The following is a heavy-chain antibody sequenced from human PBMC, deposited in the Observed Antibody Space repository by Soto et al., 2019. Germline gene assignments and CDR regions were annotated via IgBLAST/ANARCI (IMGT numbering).Heavy chain of an antibody. V-gene: IGHV4-59*01. J-gene: IGHJ6*03. D-gene: IGHD6-19*01. CDR3: AGGYLSSFNYYYYYMDV. CDR2: IYYSGST. CDR1: GGSISSYY. Sequence: SETLSLTCTVSGGSISSYYWSWIRQPPGKGLEWIGYIYYSGSTNYNPSLKSRVTISVDTSKNQFSLKLSSVTAADTAVYYCAGGYLSSFNYYYYYMDVWGKGTTVTVSS.